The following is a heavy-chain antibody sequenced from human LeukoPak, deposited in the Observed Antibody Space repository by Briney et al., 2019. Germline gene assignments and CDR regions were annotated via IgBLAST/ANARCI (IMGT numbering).Heavy chain of an antibody. D-gene: IGHD4-17*01. V-gene: IGHV4-39*07. CDR3: ARDGDTTVFDY. Sequence: SETLSLTCTVSGGSISSSSYYWGWIRQPPGKGLEWIGSIYYSGSTYYNPSLKSRVTVSVDTSKNQFSLKLSSVTAADTAVYYCARDGDTTVFDYWGQGTLVTVSS. CDR2: IYYSGST. CDR1: GGSISSSSYY. J-gene: IGHJ4*02.